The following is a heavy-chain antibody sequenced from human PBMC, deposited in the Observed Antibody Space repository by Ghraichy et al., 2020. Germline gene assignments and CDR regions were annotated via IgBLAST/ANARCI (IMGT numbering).Heavy chain of an antibody. J-gene: IGHJ4*02. CDR1: GGSISSGYYY. V-gene: IGHV4-30-4*01. D-gene: IGHD6-19*01. Sequence: SETLSLTCTVSGGSISSGYYYWTWIRQPPGKGLEWIGYIYYSGSTYYNPSLKSRGSISEDTSKNQFSLKLSSVTAADTAVYYCARGKAVAGTLYDYWGQGTLVTVSS. CDR3: ARGKAVAGTLYDY. CDR2: IYYSGST.